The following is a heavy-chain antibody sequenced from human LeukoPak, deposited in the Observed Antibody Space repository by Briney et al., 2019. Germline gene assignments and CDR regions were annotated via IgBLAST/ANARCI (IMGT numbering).Heavy chain of an antibody. V-gene: IGHV4-34*01. CDR1: GFTFSSYA. CDR2: INHSGST. CDR3: ARELEGPQLYYFDY. Sequence: GSLRLSCAASGFTFSSYAMSWVRQPPGKGLEWIGEINHSGSTNYNPSLKSRVTISIDTSKNQFSLKLSSVTAADTAVYYCARELEGPQLYYFDYWGQGTLVTVSS. J-gene: IGHJ4*02. D-gene: IGHD1-1*01.